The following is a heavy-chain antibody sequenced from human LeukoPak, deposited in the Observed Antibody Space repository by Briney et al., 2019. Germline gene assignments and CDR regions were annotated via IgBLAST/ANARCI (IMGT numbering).Heavy chain of an antibody. CDR3: AKGGYLEWLLSLDY. V-gene: IGHV3-30*02. J-gene: IGHJ4*02. Sequence: GGSLRLSCAASGFPFSTYGMHWVRQAPGKGLEWVTLIRKDGSNKYYADSVKGRFTISRDNSKNTLYLQMSSLRAEDTAVYYCAKGGYLEWLLSLDYWGQGALVTVSS. CDR2: IRKDGSNK. CDR1: GFPFSTYG. D-gene: IGHD3-3*01.